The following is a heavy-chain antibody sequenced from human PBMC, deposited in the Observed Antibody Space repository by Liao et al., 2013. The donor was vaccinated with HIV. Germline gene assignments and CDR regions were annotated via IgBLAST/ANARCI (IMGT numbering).Heavy chain of an antibody. V-gene: IGHV4-61*02. CDR1: GGSINSDSFY. J-gene: IGHJ3*01. D-gene: IGHD1-26*01. CDR2: IYSSGST. CDR3: ARDQGGSWRVWYAFDV. Sequence: QVQLQESGPGLVKPSQTLSLTCTVSGGSINSDSFYWSWIRQPAGKGLEWIGRIYSSGSTDYNPSLKSRVTISVDTSKNQFSLRLNSVTAADTAVYYCARDQGGSWRVWYAFDVWGQGTMVTVSS.